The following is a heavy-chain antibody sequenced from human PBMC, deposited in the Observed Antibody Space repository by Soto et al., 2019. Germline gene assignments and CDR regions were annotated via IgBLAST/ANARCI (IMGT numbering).Heavy chain of an antibody. D-gene: IGHD3-10*01. CDR1: GITVSTNY. V-gene: IGHV3-66*01. Sequence: EVQLVESGGGLVQPGGSLRLSCAASGITVSTNYMSWVRQAPGKGLEWVSVIYTGGRTYYSDSVKGRFTISRDNSKNTLYLQMNSLRADDTAVYYCARDRDGDYGLDVWGQGTTVTVSS. CDR2: IYTGGRT. J-gene: IGHJ6*02. CDR3: ARDRDGDYGLDV.